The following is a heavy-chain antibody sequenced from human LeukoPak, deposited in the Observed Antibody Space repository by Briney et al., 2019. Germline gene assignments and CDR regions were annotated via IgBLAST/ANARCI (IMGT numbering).Heavy chain of an antibody. Sequence: PSETLSLTCAVSGGSISSSGYYWGWVRQSPGKGLEWIRIIYFSGSTYYNPSLKSRVTISVDTSKNQFSLKLSSVTAADTAVYYCARLVDYYDSRGYFDSWGQGTLVTVSS. V-gene: IGHV4-39*01. CDR1: GGSISSSGYY. CDR3: ARLVDYYDSRGYFDS. D-gene: IGHD3-22*01. J-gene: IGHJ4*02. CDR2: IYFSGST.